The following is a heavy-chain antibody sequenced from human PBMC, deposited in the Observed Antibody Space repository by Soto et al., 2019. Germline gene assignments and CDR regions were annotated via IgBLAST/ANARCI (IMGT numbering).Heavy chain of an antibody. D-gene: IGHD5-18*01. CDR3: ARDGAWIQLWSSPFDY. Sequence: SQTLSLTCSISGYSFSSNSAACSWIRLSPSRGLEWLGRTHYRSKWYNDYAVSVKSRITISPDTSKNQFTLQLNSVTPDDTAVYYCARDGAWIQLWSSPFDYWGQGTRVTVSS. J-gene: IGHJ4*02. CDR1: GYSFSSNSAA. V-gene: IGHV6-1*01. CDR2: THYRSKWYN.